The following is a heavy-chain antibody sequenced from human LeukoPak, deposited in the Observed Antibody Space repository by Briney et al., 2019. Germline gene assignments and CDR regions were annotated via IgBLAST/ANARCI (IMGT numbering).Heavy chain of an antibody. CDR1: GDSISSYY. V-gene: IGHV4-59*01. D-gene: IGHD3-22*01. Sequence: SETLSLTCTVSGDSISSYYWSWIRQPPGKGLEWIGYIYYSGSTNYNPSLKSRVTISVDTSKNQFSLKLSSVTAADTAVYYCARDLGSGYYDYWGQGTLVTVSS. J-gene: IGHJ4*02. CDR3: ARDLGSGYYDY. CDR2: IYYSGST.